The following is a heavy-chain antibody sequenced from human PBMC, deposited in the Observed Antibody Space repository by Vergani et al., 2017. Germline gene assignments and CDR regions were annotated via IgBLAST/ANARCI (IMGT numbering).Heavy chain of an antibody. CDR1: GYTFSNYY. CDR3: ARGDYDILTGYRY. J-gene: IGHJ4*02. D-gene: IGHD3-9*01. Sequence: QVQVVQSAAEVKKSGASVKVSCKTSGYTFSNYYMHWVRQAPGQGLEWMGIINPSGGHTNYAQKFQGRVTMTRDTSTSTVYMELSSLRSADTAIYYCARGDYDILTGYRYWGQGALVTVSA. CDR2: INPSGGHT. V-gene: IGHV1-46*03.